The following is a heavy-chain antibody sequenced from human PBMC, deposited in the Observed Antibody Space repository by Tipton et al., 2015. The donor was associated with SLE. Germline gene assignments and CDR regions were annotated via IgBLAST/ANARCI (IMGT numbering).Heavy chain of an antibody. CDR2: IYHSGTF. Sequence: GLVKPSETLSLTCGVSGYSISSGYYWAWIRQPPGEGLEWIGTIYHSGTFYYNPSLKSRLTMSVDTSKNQFSLKLTSVTATDTATYFCARDRSYEYKTGGHNWLDPWGQGTPVIVSS. D-gene: IGHD6-6*01. J-gene: IGHJ5*02. V-gene: IGHV4-38-2*02. CDR3: ARDRSYEYKTGGHNWLDP. CDR1: GYSISSGYY.